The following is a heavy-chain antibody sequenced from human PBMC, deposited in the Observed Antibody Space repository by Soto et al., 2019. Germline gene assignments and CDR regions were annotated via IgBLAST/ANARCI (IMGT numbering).Heavy chain of an antibody. Sequence: AETLSLTCTVSGGSISSYYWSWIRQPPGKGLEWIGYIYYSGSTNYNPSLKSRVTISVNTAKNQFSLKLSSGTAADTAVDYCARSITRVRGATYGMDVWGQGTMVTVSS. CDR1: GGSISSYY. CDR2: IYYSGST. V-gene: IGHV4-59*01. D-gene: IGHD3-10*01. J-gene: IGHJ6*02. CDR3: ARSITRVRGATYGMDV.